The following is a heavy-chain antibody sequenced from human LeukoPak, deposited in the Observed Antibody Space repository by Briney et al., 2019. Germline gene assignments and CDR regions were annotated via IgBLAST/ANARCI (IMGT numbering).Heavy chain of an antibody. Sequence: SETLSLTCTVSGGSITSYYWSWIRQPAGKGLEWIGRIYTSGSTNYNPSLKSRVTMSVDTSKNQFSLKLSSVTAADTAVYYCARSIVVVVPAATYYYYYYMDVWGKGTTVTVSS. CDR2: IYTSGST. D-gene: IGHD2-2*01. V-gene: IGHV4-4*07. J-gene: IGHJ6*03. CDR3: ARSIVVVVPAATYYYYYYMDV. CDR1: GGSITSYY.